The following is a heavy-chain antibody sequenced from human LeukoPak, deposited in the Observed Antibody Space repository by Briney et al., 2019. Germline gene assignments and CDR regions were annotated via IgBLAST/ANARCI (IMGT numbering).Heavy chain of an antibody. V-gene: IGHV3-23*01. Sequence: GGPLRLSCAASGFTFSSYAMYWVRQAPGKGLEWVSVIRGSGGTTYYADSVKGRFTISRDNSKNMLYLQMNSLRAEDTAVYYCARDARDGYGGNPFDYWGQGTLVTVSS. D-gene: IGHD4-23*01. CDR1: GFTFSSYA. CDR2: IRGSGGTT. J-gene: IGHJ4*02. CDR3: ARDARDGYGGNPFDY.